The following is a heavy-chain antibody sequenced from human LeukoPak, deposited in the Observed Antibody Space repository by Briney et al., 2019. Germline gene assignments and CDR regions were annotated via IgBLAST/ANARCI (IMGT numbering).Heavy chain of an antibody. Sequence: ASVKVSCKASGYTFTGYYMHWVRQAPGQGLEWMGIINPSGGSTSYAQKLRGGVTMTTDTSTSTAYMELRSLRSDDTAVCYCARVVRYGSGSSFDYWGQGTLVTVSS. CDR1: GYTFTGYY. D-gene: IGHD3-10*01. V-gene: IGHV1-46*01. J-gene: IGHJ4*02. CDR3: ARVVRYGSGSSFDY. CDR2: INPSGGST.